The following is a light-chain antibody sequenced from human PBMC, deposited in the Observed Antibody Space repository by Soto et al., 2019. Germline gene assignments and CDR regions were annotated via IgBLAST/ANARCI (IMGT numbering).Light chain of an antibody. J-gene: IGKJ1*01. CDR1: QSVSSSY. CDR3: QQYNNWPQT. Sequence: EIVMTQSPGTLSVSQGERATLSCMASQSVSSSYLAWYQQKPGQAPRLLIYGASSRATGIPDRFSGSGSGTDFTLTISGLQSEDFAVYYCQQYNNWPQTFGQGTKVDIK. V-gene: IGKV3D-15*01. CDR2: GAS.